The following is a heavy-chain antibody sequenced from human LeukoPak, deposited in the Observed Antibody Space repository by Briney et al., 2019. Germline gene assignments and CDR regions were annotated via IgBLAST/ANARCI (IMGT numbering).Heavy chain of an antibody. CDR2: IIPHSGGT. CDR3: STEDKFCTTPKCGVY. J-gene: IGHJ4*02. D-gene: IGHD2-15*01. Sequence: ASVKVSCKASGYTLTDYYVHWVRQAPGQDLELMGFIIPHSGGTNYRQRFQGRVLMTRDMSIGTFYMELSSLRSDDTAVYYCSTEDKFCTTPKCGVYWGQGTLVTVSS. CDR1: GYTLTDYY. V-gene: IGHV1-2*02.